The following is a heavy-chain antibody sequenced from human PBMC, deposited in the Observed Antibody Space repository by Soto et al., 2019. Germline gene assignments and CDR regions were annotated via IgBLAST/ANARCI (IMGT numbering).Heavy chain of an antibody. D-gene: IGHD3-10*01. CDR2: FDPEDGET. J-gene: IGHJ4*02. Sequence: ASVKVSCKVSGYTLTELSMHWVRQAPGKGLEWMGGFDPEDGETIYAQKFQGRVTMTEDTSTDTAYMELSSLRSEDTAVYYCATVSPGLLWFGATWAGYWGQGTLVTVSS. CDR1: GYTLTELS. V-gene: IGHV1-24*01. CDR3: ATVSPGLLWFGATWAGY.